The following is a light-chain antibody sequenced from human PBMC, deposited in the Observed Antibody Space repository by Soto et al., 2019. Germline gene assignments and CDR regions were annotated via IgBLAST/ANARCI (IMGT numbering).Light chain of an antibody. CDR3: SSYTSSSSVV. V-gene: IGLV2-14*01. J-gene: IGLJ2*01. CDR2: KVN. CDR1: NSDVGGYNY. Sequence: QSALTQPASVSGSPGESIIIYCTGTNSDVGGYNYVSWYQHHPGKAPKLIIYKVNLRPSGVSSRFSASKSGNTASLTISGLQAEDEADYYCSSYTSSSSVVFGGGTKVTVL.